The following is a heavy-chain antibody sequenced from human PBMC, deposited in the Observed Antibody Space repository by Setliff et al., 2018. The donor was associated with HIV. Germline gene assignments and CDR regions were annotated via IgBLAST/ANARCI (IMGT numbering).Heavy chain of an antibody. J-gene: IGHJ3*01. D-gene: IGHD3-9*01. Sequence: SETLSLTCAVSGGSVSSSNWWSWVRQPPGKGLEWIGEIYHSGSTNCNPSLKSRVTISVDKSKNQFSLKLSFVTAADTAVYYCARSLRYFDWSLRRPSHDAFDFWGQGTMVTVSS. CDR1: GGSVSSSNW. V-gene: IGHV4-4*02. CDR3: ARSLRYFDWSLRRPSHDAFDF. CDR2: IYHSGST.